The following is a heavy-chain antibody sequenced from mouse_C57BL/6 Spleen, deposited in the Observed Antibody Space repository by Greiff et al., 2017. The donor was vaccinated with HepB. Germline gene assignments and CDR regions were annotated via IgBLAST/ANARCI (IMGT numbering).Heavy chain of an antibody. Sequence: EVQLQESGGGLVKPGGSLKLSCAASGFTFSDYGMHWVRQAPEKGLEWVAYISSGSSTIYYADTVKGRFTISRDNAKNTLFLQMTSLRSEDTAMYYCARDDYGYWYFDVWGTGTTVTVSS. CDR1: GFTFSDYG. CDR3: ARDDYGYWYFDV. CDR2: ISSGSSTI. V-gene: IGHV5-17*01. D-gene: IGHD2-4*01. J-gene: IGHJ1*03.